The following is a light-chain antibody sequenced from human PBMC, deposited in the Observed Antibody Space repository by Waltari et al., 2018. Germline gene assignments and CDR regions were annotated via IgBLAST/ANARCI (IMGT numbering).Light chain of an antibody. CDR1: SSNIRSNY. Sequence: QSVLPQPPSASGTPGQRVTTPCSGSSSNIRSNYVNWYQKPPGTAPKLLSYSNNQRPSGVPDRFSGSKSGTSASLAISGLQSEDEADYYCAAWDDSLNGWVFGGGTKLTVL. CDR2: SNN. V-gene: IGLV1-44*01. CDR3: AAWDDSLNGWV. J-gene: IGLJ3*02.